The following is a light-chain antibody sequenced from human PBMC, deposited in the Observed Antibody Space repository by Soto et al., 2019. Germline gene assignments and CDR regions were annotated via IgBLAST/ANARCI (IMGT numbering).Light chain of an antibody. V-gene: IGLV2-8*01. CDR2: DVT. CDR3: SSFGGNNNWGV. Sequence: QSALTQPPSASGSPGQSVTMSCTGTSSDVGGYNSVSWYQQHPGKAPKLMIYDVTKRPSGVPDRFSGSKSGNTASLTVSGLQAEDEADYYCSSFGGNNNWGVFGGGTQLTVL. CDR1: SSDVGGYNS. J-gene: IGLJ2*01.